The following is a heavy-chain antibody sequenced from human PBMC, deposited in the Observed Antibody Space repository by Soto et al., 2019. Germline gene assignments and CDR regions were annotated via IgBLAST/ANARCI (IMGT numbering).Heavy chain of an antibody. Sequence: EVQLVESGGGLVQPGESLRLSCTASGITFSSYSMNWVRQAPGKGLEWLSYISSSKTTYADSVKGRFTISRDNAKNSVYLQMNSRRDEDTAVYYCAGDKDVHTPMVHGNYWGRGTRVTVSS. CDR2: ISSSKTT. V-gene: IGHV3-48*02. J-gene: IGHJ4*02. D-gene: IGHD5-18*01. CDR3: AGDKDVHTPMVHGNY. CDR1: GITFSSYS.